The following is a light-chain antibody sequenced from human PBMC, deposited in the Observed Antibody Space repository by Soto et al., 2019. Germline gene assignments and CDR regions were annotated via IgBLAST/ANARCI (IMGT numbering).Light chain of an antibody. CDR1: SNDVGHSSF. CDR2: EVS. CDR3: HAPADNGKHV. V-gene: IGLV2-8*01. J-gene: IGLJ1*01. Sequence: QSALTQPPSASGSPGQSVTISCTGNSNDVGHSSFISWYQQHPGKGPKLIIYEVSKRPSGVPDRFSGSKSGNTASLSVSGLQDEDEADYFCHAPADNGKHVFGTGTKLTVL.